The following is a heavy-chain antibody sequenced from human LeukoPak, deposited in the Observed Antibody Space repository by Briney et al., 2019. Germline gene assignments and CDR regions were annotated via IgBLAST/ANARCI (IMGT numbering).Heavy chain of an antibody. CDR1: GGSISSSSYY. CDR2: IYYSGST. D-gene: IGHD5-24*01. CDR3: AREEEGDAYPRGGHWFDP. J-gene: IGHJ5*02. V-gene: IGHV4-39*07. Sequence: KPSETLSLTCTVSGGSISSSSYYWGWIRQPPGKGLEWIGSIYYSGSTYYNPSLKSRVTISVDTSKNQFSLKLSSVTAADTAVYYCAREEEGDAYPRGGHWFDPWGQGTLVTVSS.